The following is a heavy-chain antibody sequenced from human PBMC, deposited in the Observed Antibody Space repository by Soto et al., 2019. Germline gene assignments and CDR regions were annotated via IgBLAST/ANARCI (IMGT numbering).Heavy chain of an antibody. J-gene: IGHJ6*02. V-gene: IGHV1-3*05. CDR3: ASSATTADYYYGMDV. CDR2: INAGNGNT. CDR1: GYTFTSYA. D-gene: IGHD1-26*01. Sequence: QVQLVQSGAEEKKPGASVKVSRKASGYTFTSYAMHWVRQAPGQRLEWMGWINAGNGNTKYSQKFQGRVTITRDTSASTASMELSSLRSEDTAVYYCASSATTADYYYGMDVWGQGTTVTVSS.